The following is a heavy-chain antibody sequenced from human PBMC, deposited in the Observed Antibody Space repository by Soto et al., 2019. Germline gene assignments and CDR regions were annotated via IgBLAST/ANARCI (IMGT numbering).Heavy chain of an antibody. D-gene: IGHD2-2*01. J-gene: IGHJ3*02. Sequence: ASVKVSCKASGYTFTGYYMHWVRQAPGQGLEWMGWINPNSGGTNYAQKFQGWVTMTRETSISTAYMELSRLRSDDTAVYYCARAGPVTVVPAAMLAFDIWGQGTMVTVSS. V-gene: IGHV1-2*04. CDR3: ARAGPVTVVPAAMLAFDI. CDR2: INPNSGGT. CDR1: GYTFTGYY.